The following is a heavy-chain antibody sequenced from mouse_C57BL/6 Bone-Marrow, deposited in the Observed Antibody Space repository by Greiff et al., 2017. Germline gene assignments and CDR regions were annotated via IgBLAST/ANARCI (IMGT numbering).Heavy chain of an antibody. CDR1: GYTFTSYG. V-gene: IGHV1-81*01. CDR2: IYPRSGNT. CDR3: ARWWFPYFDY. J-gene: IGHJ2*01. Sequence: VQLVESGAELARPGASVKLSCKASGYTFTSYGISWVKQRTGQGLEWIGEIYPRSGNTYYNEKFKGKATLTADKSSSTAYMELRSLTSEDSAVYVCARWWFPYFDYWGQGTTLTVSS. D-gene: IGHD1-1*02.